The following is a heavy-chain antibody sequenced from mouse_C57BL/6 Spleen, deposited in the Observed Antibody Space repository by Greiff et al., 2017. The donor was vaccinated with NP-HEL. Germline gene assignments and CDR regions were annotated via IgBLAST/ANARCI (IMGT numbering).Heavy chain of an antibody. CDR2: IWSGGST. D-gene: IGHD2-2*01. J-gene: IGHJ4*01. V-gene: IGHV2-2*01. Sequence: VKLQESGPGLVQPSQSLSITCTVSGFSLTSYGVHWVRQSPGKGLEWLGVIWSGGSTDYNAAFISRLSISKDNSKSQVFFKMNSLQADDTAIYYCARGEWLRRDYAMDYWGQGTSVTVSS. CDR3: ARGEWLRRDYAMDY. CDR1: GFSLTSYG.